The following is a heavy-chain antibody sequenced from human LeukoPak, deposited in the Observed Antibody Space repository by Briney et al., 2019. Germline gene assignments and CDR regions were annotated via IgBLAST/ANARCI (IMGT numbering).Heavy chain of an antibody. Sequence: GGSLRLSCAASGFTFSSYAMNWVRQAPGKGLEWVSAISGTGGSTYYADSVKGRFTISRDNSKNTLYLQMNSLRAEDTAAYYCAREREGVRSAFDIWGQGTMVTVS. D-gene: IGHD3-10*01. V-gene: IGHV3-23*01. CDR3: AREREGVRSAFDI. CDR2: ISGTGGST. J-gene: IGHJ3*02. CDR1: GFTFSSYA.